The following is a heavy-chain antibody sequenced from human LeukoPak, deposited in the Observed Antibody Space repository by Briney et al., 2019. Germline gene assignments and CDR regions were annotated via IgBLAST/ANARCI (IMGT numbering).Heavy chain of an antibody. J-gene: IGHJ6*02. CDR3: AKRYCKSATCRSDMDA. Sequence: GVSLRLSCAASGFSFRNYGMHWVRQAPGKGLEWVALIQSDGSKTYSADSVKGRFTISRDNPRNTLYLQMDRLRPEDTAVYYCAKRYCKSATCRSDMDAWGQGTTVTVS. CDR2: IQSDGSKT. D-gene: IGHD2-15*01. CDR1: GFSFRNYG. V-gene: IGHV3-30*02.